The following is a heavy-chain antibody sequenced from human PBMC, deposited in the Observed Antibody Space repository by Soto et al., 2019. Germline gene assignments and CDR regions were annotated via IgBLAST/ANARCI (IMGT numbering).Heavy chain of an antibody. CDR3: ARGYCRSTSCIIWDNWFDP. CDR2: IYYSGRT. D-gene: IGHD2-2*01. CDR1: GGSISSYY. Sequence: QVQLQESGPGLVKPSETLSLTCTVSGGSISSYYWSWIRQPPGKGLEWIGYIYYSGRTDYDPSLTSRVTICVVTSKNQLSQNLSSATATDSAVYYCARGYCRSTSCIIWDNWFDPWGQGTLVTVSS. V-gene: IGHV4-59*01. J-gene: IGHJ5*02.